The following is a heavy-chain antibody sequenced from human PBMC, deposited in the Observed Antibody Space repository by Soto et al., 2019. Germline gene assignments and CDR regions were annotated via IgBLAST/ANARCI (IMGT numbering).Heavy chain of an antibody. CDR2: YVPEDGKT. D-gene: IGHD1-26*01. J-gene: IGHJ4*02. Sequence: QVQLEQSGAEVKKPGASVRVSCKISGSTLSEFSMHWVRQAPGKGLEWMGGYVPEDGKTIYAPKFQDRVIMTEDTSTDTAYMELSSLRSEDTAVYFCATGVGWGFIYSLQYWGQGTPVTVYS. V-gene: IGHV1-24*01. CDR3: ATGVGWGFIYSLQY. CDR1: GSTLSEFS.